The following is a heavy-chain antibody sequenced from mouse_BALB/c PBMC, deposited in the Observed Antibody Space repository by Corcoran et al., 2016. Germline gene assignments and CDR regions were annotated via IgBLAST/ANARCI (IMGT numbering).Heavy chain of an antibody. V-gene: IGHV14-3*02. Sequence: EVQLQQSEAALVTPGASVKLSCTSSGFNIKDTYMHWVKQRPEQGLEWIGRIDPANGNTIYDPKFQGTATMTADTSSNTVYLQLSILTSEATAVYYCGRSREGNYVVYCGQGTPLTVSA. CDR1: GFNIKDTY. J-gene: IGHJ2*01. D-gene: IGHD2-1*01. CDR2: IDPANGNT. CDR3: GRSREGNYVVY.